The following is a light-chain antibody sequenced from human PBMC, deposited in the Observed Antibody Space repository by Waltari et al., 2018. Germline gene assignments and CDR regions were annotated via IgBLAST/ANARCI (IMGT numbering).Light chain of an antibody. CDR2: EAT. CDR1: SSDVGPYNL. Sequence: QSALTQPASVSGSPAQSLTISCTGTSSDVGPYNLVSWYQQQPGAAPQLLIYEATKRPSGVSNRFSASKSGNTASLTISGLQVEDEADYYCCSYATIGTLYVFGTGTKVTVL. V-gene: IGLV2-23*01. CDR3: CSYATIGTLYV. J-gene: IGLJ1*01.